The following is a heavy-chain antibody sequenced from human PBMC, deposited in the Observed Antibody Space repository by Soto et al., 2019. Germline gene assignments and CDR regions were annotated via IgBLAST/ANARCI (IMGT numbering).Heavy chain of an antibody. Sequence: GGSLRLSCAASGFTFSDHYMDWVRQAPGKGLEWVGRTRNKANSYTTEYAASVKGRFTISRDDSKSSLYLQMNSLKTEDTAVYYCVQSGDSSDYGVDVWGQGTTVTVSS. J-gene: IGHJ6*02. CDR2: TRNKANSYTT. D-gene: IGHD3-22*01. V-gene: IGHV3-72*01. CDR1: GFTFSDHY. CDR3: VQSGDSSDYGVDV.